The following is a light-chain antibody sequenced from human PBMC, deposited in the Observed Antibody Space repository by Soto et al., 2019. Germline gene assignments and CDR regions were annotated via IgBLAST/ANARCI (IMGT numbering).Light chain of an antibody. CDR1: QSVSSSY. CDR2: DAS. J-gene: IGKJ4*01. CDR3: QQYGSSPGLT. Sequence: EIVLTQSPATLSLSPGERATLSCGASQSVSSSYSAWYQQKPGLAPRLLIYDASSRATGIPDRFSGSGSGTYFTLTISRLEPEDFAVYYCQQYGSSPGLTFGGGTKVEIK. V-gene: IGKV3D-20*01.